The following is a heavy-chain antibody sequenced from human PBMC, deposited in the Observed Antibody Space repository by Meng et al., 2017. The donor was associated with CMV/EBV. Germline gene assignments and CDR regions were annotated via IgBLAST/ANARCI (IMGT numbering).Heavy chain of an antibody. CDR1: GFTFSSYA. J-gene: IGHJ4*02. CDR3: AKDGRAAGMSFGDY. Sequence: LSLTCAASGFTFSSYAMSWVRQAPGKGLEWVSAISGSGGSTYYADSVKGRFTISRDNSKNTLYLQMNSLRAEDTAVYYCAKDGRAAGMSFGDYWGQGTLVTVSS. CDR2: ISGSGGST. D-gene: IGHD6-13*01. V-gene: IGHV3-23*01.